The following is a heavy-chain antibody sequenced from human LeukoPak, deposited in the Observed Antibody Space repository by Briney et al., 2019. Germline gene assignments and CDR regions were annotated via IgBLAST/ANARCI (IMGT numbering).Heavy chain of an antibody. J-gene: IGHJ3*02. CDR1: GFTFSTYA. CDR3: ARVDWNRDAFDI. V-gene: IGHV3-48*02. CDR2: ISSSSSTI. D-gene: IGHD1-1*01. Sequence: GGSLRLSCAASGFTFSTYAMSWVRQAPGKGLEWVSYISSSSSTIYYADSVKGRFTISRDNAKNSLYLQMNSLRDEDTAVYYCARVDWNRDAFDIWGQGTMVTVSS.